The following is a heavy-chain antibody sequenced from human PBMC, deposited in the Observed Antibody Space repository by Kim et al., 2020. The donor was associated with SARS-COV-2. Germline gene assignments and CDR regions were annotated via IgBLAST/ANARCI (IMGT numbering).Heavy chain of an antibody. CDR3: VRGNLDYY. CDR1: GFSFTSYW. D-gene: IGHD1-1*01. V-gene: IGHV3-7*03. CDR2: IKEDANDK. Sequence: GGSLRLSCVASGFSFTSYWMSWVRQAPGKGLEWLATIKEDANDKVYLDSVEDRFTVSRDNAENSLYLQMNGLRAEDTALYYCVRGNLDYYWGKGALVTVSS. J-gene: IGHJ4*02.